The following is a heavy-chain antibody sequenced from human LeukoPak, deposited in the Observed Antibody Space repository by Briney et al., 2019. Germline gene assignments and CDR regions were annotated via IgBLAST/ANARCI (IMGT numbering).Heavy chain of an antibody. D-gene: IGHD6-19*01. CDR2: ISSSSSYI. CDR3: ARDRSDRLAVAGTSAFDY. CDR1: GFTFSSYS. V-gene: IGHV3-21*01. J-gene: IGHJ4*02. Sequence: GGSLRLSCAASGFTFSSYSMNWVRQAPGKRLEWVSSISSSSSYIYYADSVKGRFTISRDNAKNSLYLQMNSLRAEDTAVYYCARDRSDRLAVAGTSAFDYWGQGTLVTVSS.